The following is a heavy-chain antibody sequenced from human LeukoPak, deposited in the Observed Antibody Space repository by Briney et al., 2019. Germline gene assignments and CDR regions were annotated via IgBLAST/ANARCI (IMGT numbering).Heavy chain of an antibody. D-gene: IGHD6-13*01. V-gene: IGHV1-2*02. Sequence: GASVKVSCKASGYTFTGYYMHWVRQAPGQGLEWMGWINPNSGGTNYAQKFQGRVTMTRDTSISTAYMELSRLRSDDTAVYYCARAGIAAAGTSFYYYYYMDVWGKGTTVTVSS. J-gene: IGHJ6*03. CDR2: INPNSGGT. CDR1: GYTFTGYY. CDR3: ARAGIAAAGTSFYYYYYMDV.